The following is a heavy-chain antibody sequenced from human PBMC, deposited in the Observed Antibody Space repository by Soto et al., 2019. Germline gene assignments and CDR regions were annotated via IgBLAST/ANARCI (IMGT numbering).Heavy chain of an antibody. V-gene: IGHV1-18*04. CDR1: GYTLLSYG. Sequence: QVQLVQSGAEVKKPGASVKVSCKASGYTLLSYGISWVRQAPGQGLEWMGWINTYNNKTNYAQKLQGRVTMTTDTTPSTAYMELRSLRSDDTAVYYCAHVYCSGGSCFPNWFDPWGQGTLVTVSS. D-gene: IGHD2-15*01. CDR3: AHVYCSGGSCFPNWFDP. CDR2: INTYNNKT. J-gene: IGHJ5*02.